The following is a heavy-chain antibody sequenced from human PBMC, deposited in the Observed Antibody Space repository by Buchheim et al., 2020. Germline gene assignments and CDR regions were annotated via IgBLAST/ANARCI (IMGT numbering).Heavy chain of an antibody. D-gene: IGHD3-3*01. V-gene: IGHV3-7*01. J-gene: IGHJ4*02. Sequence: EVQLVESGGGLVQPGGSLRLSCTASGFTFSNYWMSWVRQAPGKGLEWVANIKQDGNDKYYVDSVKGRFTISRDNAKNSLYLQVNSLRVEDTAVYYCARATQYDRFLEWLFPYYFDYWGQGAL. CDR3: ARATQYDRFLEWLFPYYFDY. CDR2: IKQDGNDK. CDR1: GFTFSNYW.